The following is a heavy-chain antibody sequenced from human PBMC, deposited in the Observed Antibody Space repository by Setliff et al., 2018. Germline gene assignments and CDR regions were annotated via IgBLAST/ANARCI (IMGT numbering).Heavy chain of an antibody. Sequence: PSETLSLTCTVSGGSISSSNYYWGWIRQPPGKGLEWIGNIYYGGSAYYNPSLKSRVTISVDTSKRQFSLNLLSVTAADTAVYYCARMSRYSEFWSGYAEDYYSSYIDVWGTGATVTVSS. V-gene: IGHV4-39*07. J-gene: IGHJ6*03. CDR2: IYYGGSA. CDR3: ARMSRYSEFWSGYAEDYYSSYIDV. D-gene: IGHD3-3*01. CDR1: GGSISSSNYY.